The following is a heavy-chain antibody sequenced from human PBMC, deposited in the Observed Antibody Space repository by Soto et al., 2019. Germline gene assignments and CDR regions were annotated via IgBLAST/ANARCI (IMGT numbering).Heavy chain of an antibody. CDR2: IYHSGST. CDR1: GGSISSSNW. D-gene: IGHD3-10*01. Sequence: SETLSLTGAVSGGSISSSNWWSWVRQPPGKGLEWIGEIYHSGSTNYNPSLKSRVTISVDKSKNQFSLKLSSVTAADTAVYYCARCYGSGSSYYYYYGMDVWGQGTTVTVSS. J-gene: IGHJ6*02. CDR3: ARCYGSGSSYYYYYGMDV. V-gene: IGHV4-4*02.